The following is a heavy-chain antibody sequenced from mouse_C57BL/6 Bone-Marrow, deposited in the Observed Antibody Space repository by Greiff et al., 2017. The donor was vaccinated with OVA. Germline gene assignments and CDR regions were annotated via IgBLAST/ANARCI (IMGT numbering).Heavy chain of an antibody. Sequence: EVQGVESGGGLVQPKGSLKLSCAASGFTFNTYAMHWVRQAPGKGLEWVARIRSKSSNYATYYADSVKDRFTISRDDSQSMLYLQMNNLKTEDTAMYYCVRDGGRGDYFDYWGQGTTLTVSS. D-gene: IGHD3-3*01. CDR2: IRSKSSNYAT. V-gene: IGHV10-3*01. CDR3: VRDGGRGDYFDY. J-gene: IGHJ2*01. CDR1: GFTFNTYA.